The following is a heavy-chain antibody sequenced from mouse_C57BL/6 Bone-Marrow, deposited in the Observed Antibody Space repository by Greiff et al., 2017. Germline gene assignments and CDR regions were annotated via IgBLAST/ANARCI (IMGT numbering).Heavy chain of an antibody. V-gene: IGHV1-82*01. J-gene: IGHJ2*01. Sequence: QVQLKQSGPELVKPGASVKISCKASGYAFSSSWMNWVKQRPGKGLEWIGRIYPGDGDTNYNGKFKGKATLTADKSSSTAYMQLSSLTSEDSAVYFCAREVITTVVASYYFDYGGQGTTLTVSS. CDR1: GYAFSSSW. CDR2: IYPGDGDT. D-gene: IGHD1-1*01. CDR3: AREVITTVVASYYFDY.